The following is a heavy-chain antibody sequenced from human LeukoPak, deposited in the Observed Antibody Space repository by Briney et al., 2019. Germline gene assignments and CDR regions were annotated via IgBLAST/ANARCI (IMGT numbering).Heavy chain of an antibody. V-gene: IGHV4-59*12. CDR2: IYYSGST. Sequence: PSETLSLTCTVSGGSISSYYWSWIRQPPGKGLEWIGYIYYSGSTNYNPSLKSRVTISVDTSKNQFSLKLSSVTAADTAVYYCARRNSYYYDSSGFIRWFDPWGQGTLVTVSS. CDR3: ARRNSYYYDSSGFIRWFDP. J-gene: IGHJ5*02. CDR1: GGSISSYY. D-gene: IGHD3-22*01.